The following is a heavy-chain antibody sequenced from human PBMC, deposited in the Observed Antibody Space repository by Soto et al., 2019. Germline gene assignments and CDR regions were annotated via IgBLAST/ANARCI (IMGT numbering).Heavy chain of an antibody. J-gene: IGHJ6*02. V-gene: IGHV4-31*03. CDR1: GGSISSGGYY. CDR2: IYYSGST. D-gene: IGHD3-22*01. CDR3: ARIPPRYXSSGYYYVYDYYYGMDV. Sequence: PSETLSLTCTVSGGSISSGGYYWSWIRQHPGKGLEWIGYIYYSGSTYYNPSLKSRVTISVDTSKNQFSLKLSSVTAADTAVYYCARIPPRYXSSGYYYVYDYYYGMDVWGQGTTVTVSS.